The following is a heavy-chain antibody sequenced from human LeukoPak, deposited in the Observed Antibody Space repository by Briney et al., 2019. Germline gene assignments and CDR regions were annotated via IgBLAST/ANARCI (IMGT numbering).Heavy chain of an antibody. D-gene: IGHD3-10*01. CDR2: ISGSGGST. Sequence: GGSLRLSCAASGFTFSSYGVSWVRQAPGKGLEWVSAISGSGGSTYYADSVKGRFTISRDNSKNTLYLQMNSLRAEDTAVYYCAKNTMVRGYYFDYWGQGTLVTVSS. J-gene: IGHJ4*02. V-gene: IGHV3-23*01. CDR3: AKNTMVRGYYFDY. CDR1: GFTFSSYG.